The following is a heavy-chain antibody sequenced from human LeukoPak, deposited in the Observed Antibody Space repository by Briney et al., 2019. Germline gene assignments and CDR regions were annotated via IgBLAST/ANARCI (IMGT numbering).Heavy chain of an antibody. CDR1: GYTFTYRY. D-gene: IGHD3-10*01. CDR2: ITPFNGNT. CDR3: ARDLWFGELLWANYYYYYMDV. V-gene: IGHV1-45*02. J-gene: IGHJ6*03. Sequence: SVKVSCKASGYTFTYRYLHWVRQAPGQALEWMGWITPFNGNTNYAQKFQDRVTITRDRSMSTAYMELSRLRSDDTAVYYCARDLWFGELLWANYYYYYMDVWGKGTTVTISS.